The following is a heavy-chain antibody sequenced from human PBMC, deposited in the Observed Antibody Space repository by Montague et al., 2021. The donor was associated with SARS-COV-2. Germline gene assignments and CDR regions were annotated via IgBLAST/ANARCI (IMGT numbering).Heavy chain of an antibody. V-gene: IGHV3-9*01. J-gene: IGHJ4*02. CDR1: GFTFDDSA. Sequence: SLRLSCAASGFTFDDSAMHWVRQAPGKGLEWVSGISWNSGSISYADSVKGRFTISRDNAKNSLYLQMNSLRAEDTALYYCAKAHYYDSSGYDNWGQGTLVTVSS. D-gene: IGHD3-22*01. CDR3: AKAHYYDSSGYDN. CDR2: ISWNSGSI.